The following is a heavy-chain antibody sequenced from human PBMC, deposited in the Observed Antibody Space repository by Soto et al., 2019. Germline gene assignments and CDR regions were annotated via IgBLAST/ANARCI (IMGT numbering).Heavy chain of an antibody. Sequence: SEALSLTCTVSGGSISSGDYYWSWIRQPPGKGLEWIGYIYYSGSTYYNPSLKSRVTISVDTSKNQFSLKLSSVTAADTAVYYCARDSPYYYDSSGSWDYGMDVWGQGTTVTVSS. CDR3: ARDSPYYYDSSGSWDYGMDV. CDR2: IYYSGST. D-gene: IGHD3-22*01. V-gene: IGHV4-30-4*01. CDR1: GGSISSGDYY. J-gene: IGHJ6*02.